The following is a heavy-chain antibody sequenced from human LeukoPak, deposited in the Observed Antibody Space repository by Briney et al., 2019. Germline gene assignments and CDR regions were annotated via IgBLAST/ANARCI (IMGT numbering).Heavy chain of an antibody. V-gene: IGHV4-59*08. CDR2: IYYSGST. Sequence: SETLSLTCTVSGGSISGYYWSWIRQPPGRGLECIGYIYYSGSTNYNPSLKSRVTISVDTSRNQFSLKLTSVTAADTAVYYCAKVSDRDSSGYYWGFEYWGQGTLVTVSS. J-gene: IGHJ4*02. D-gene: IGHD3-22*01. CDR1: GGSISGYY. CDR3: AKVSDRDSSGYYWGFEY.